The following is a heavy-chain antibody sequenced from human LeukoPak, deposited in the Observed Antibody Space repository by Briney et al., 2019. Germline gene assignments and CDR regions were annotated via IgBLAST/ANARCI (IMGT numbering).Heavy chain of an antibody. Sequence: ASVKVSCKASGDTFRTYAFNWVRQAPGQGLEWMGRINPNSGGTNYAQKFQGRVTMTRDTSISTAYMELSRLRSDDTAVYYWARGGVVLAATIDYRGQGTLVTVSS. CDR2: INPNSGGT. V-gene: IGHV1-2*06. CDR3: ARGGVVLAATIDY. CDR1: GDTFRTYA. D-gene: IGHD2-15*01. J-gene: IGHJ4*02.